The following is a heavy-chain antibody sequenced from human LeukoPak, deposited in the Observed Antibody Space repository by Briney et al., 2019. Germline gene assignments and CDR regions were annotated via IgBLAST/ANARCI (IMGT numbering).Heavy chain of an antibody. CDR1: GFTFSSYA. CDR2: ISYDGSNK. J-gene: IGHJ4*02. V-gene: IGHV3-30*04. Sequence: PGGSLRLSCAASGFTFSSYAMHWVRQAPGKGLEWVAVISYDGSNKYYADSVKGRFTISRDNSKNTLYLQMNSLRAEDTAVYYCARTRLRMATTYYFDYWGQGTLVTVSS. CDR3: ARTRLRMATTYYFDY. D-gene: IGHD5-24*01.